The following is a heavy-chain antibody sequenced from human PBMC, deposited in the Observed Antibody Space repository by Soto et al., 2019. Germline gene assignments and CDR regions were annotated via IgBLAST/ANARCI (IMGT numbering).Heavy chain of an antibody. D-gene: IGHD6-19*01. CDR2: IIPIFGTA. CDR1: GGTFSSYA. J-gene: IGHJ4*01. CDR3: AREQAVAGQGYFDY. V-gene: IGHV1-69*01. Sequence: QVQLVQSGAEVKKPGSSVKVSCKASGGTFSSYAISWVRQAPGQGLEWMGGIIPIFGTANYAQTFQGRVTITADESTSTAYLELSSLTSEDTAVYYCAREQAVAGQGYFDYWGQGTLVTVSS.